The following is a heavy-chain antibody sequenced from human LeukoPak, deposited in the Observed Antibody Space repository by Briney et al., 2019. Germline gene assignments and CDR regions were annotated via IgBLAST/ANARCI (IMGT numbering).Heavy chain of an antibody. J-gene: IGHJ6*02. CDR2: ISSSGSTI. Sequence: GGSLRLSCAASGFTFSSYEMNWVRQAPGKGLEWVSYISSSGSTIYYADSVKGRFTISRDNAKNSLYLQMNSLRAEDTAVYYCARDRSRYGMDVRGQGTTVTVSS. V-gene: IGHV3-48*03. CDR1: GFTFSSYE. CDR3: ARDRSRYGMDV.